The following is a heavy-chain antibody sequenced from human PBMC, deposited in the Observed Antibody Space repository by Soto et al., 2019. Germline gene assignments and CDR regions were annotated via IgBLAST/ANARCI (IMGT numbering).Heavy chain of an antibody. CDR1: GYSFTSFD. J-gene: IGHJ5*02. Sequence: QVQLVQSGAEVKKPGASVRVSCKASGYSFTSFDINWVRQTTGQGLEWMGWMSPHSGNTGYAQRFQGRVTMTRDTSTSTAFMELSSLRSEHTAMYYCARGARNHPFDPWGQGTLVTVSS. V-gene: IGHV1-8*01. CDR3: ARGARNHPFDP. CDR2: MSPHSGNT.